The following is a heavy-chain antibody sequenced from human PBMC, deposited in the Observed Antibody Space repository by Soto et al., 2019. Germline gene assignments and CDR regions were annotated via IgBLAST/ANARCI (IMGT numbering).Heavy chain of an antibody. D-gene: IGHD3-10*01. CDR3: ARGSGSFIYGMDV. CDR2: INPSTGST. CDR1: GYSFTAYF. V-gene: IGHV1-46*01. Sequence: GPSVKVSCKASGYSFTAYFIHWVRQAPGQGVEWMGRINPSTGSTSYAQKFQGRVTMTRDTSTSTVYIGLSSLRSEATAVFYCARGSGSFIYGMDVWGQGTKVTVSS. J-gene: IGHJ6*02.